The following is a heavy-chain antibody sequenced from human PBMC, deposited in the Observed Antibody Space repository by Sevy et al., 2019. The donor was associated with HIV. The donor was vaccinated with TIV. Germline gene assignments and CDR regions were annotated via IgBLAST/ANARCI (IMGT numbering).Heavy chain of an antibody. CDR3: AKARGAMAVVFYGADCYFDS. Sequence: GGSLRLSCAASGFIFDDYALHWVRQVPGRGLEWVAGITWNSGKIVYADSVRGRFTISRDNTKNSLHLQMNSLKADDTAFYYCAKARGAMAVVFYGADCYFDSWGRGTLVTVSS. V-gene: IGHV3-9*01. D-gene: IGHD2-21*02. J-gene: IGHJ4*02. CDR2: ITWNSGKI. CDR1: GFIFDDYA.